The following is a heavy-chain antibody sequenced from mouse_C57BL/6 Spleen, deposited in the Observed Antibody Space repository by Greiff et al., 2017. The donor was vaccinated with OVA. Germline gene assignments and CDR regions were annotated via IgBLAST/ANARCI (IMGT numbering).Heavy chain of an antibody. D-gene: IGHD1-1*01. V-gene: IGHV5-16*01. CDR1: GFTFSDYY. CDR3: ARGLYYYGSSYEDGAMDY. J-gene: IGHJ4*01. CDR2: INYDGSST. Sequence: EVQGVESEGGLVQPGSSMKLSCTASGFTFSDYYMAWVRQVPEKGLEWVANINYDGSSTYYLDSLKSRFIISRDNAKNILYLQMSSLKSEDTATYYCARGLYYYGSSYEDGAMDYWGQGTSVTVAS.